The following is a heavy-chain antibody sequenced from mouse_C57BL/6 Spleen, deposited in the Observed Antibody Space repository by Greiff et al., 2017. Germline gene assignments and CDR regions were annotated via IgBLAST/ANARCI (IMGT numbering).Heavy chain of an antibody. J-gene: IGHJ2*01. V-gene: IGHV1-69*01. D-gene: IGHD4-1*01. CDR1: GYTFTSYW. Sequence: QVHVKQPGAALVMPGASVKLSCKASGYTFTSYWMHWVKQRPGQGLEWIGEIDPSDSYTNYNQKFKGKSTLTVDKSSSTAYMQLSSLTSEDSAVYYCARRTNWDYFDYWGQGTTLTVSS. CDR2: IDPSDSYT. CDR3: ARRTNWDYFDY.